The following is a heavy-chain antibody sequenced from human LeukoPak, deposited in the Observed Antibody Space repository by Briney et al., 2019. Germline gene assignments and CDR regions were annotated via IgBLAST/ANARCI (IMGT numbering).Heavy chain of an antibody. D-gene: IGHD7-27*01. CDR3: ARETKLGYDY. V-gene: IGHV3-53*01. CDR2: IYSGGNT. J-gene: IGHJ4*02. CDR1: GFTVSGNY. Sequence: PGGSLRLSCAASGFTVSGNYMSWVRQAPGKGLEWVSSIYSGGNTYYADSVKGRFTISRDNSKNTVYLQMNSLGVADAAVYYCARETKLGYDYWGQGTLVTVSS.